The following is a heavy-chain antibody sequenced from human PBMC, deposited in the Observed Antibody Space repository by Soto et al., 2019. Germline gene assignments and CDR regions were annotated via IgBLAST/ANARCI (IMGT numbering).Heavy chain of an antibody. CDR1: GGSISSSSYY. Sequence: PSETLSLTCTASGGSISSSSYYWGWIRQPPGKGLEWIGSIYYSGSTYYNPSLESRVTISVDTSKNQFSLKLSSVTAADTAVYYCATIYDILTGRYYWGQGTLVTVSS. V-gene: IGHV4-39*01. D-gene: IGHD3-9*01. J-gene: IGHJ4*02. CDR2: IYYSGST. CDR3: ATIYDILTGRYY.